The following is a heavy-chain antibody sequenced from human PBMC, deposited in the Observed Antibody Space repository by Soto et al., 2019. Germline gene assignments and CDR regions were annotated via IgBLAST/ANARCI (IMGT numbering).Heavy chain of an antibody. CDR2: ISDEGSNN. V-gene: IGHV3-30*03. J-gene: IGHJ6*02. Sequence: QVQLVEAGGGVVQTGRSLRLSCGASGYTFNSHGMHWVRQAPGKGLEWVAVISDEGSNNFYAESVKGRFTISRDNSKNQLYLQMNSLGREDTPVYYCARGAEYQLLSRDYSYGMDVWGPGTTVSFAS. CDR3: ARGAEYQLLSRDYSYGMDV. CDR1: GYTFNSHG. D-gene: IGHD2-2*01.